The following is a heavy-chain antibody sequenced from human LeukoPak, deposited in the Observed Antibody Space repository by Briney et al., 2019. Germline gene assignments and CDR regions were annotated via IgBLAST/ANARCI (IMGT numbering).Heavy chain of an antibody. D-gene: IGHD6-19*01. CDR2: IIPILGIA. CDR3: ARDYSVAGIPKDY. V-gene: IGHV1-69*04. Sequence: GSSVKVSCKASGGTFSSYAISWVRQAPGQGLEWMGRIIPILGIANYAQKFQGRVTITADKSTSTAYMELSSLRSEDTAVYYCARDYSVAGIPKDYWGQGTLVTVSS. CDR1: GGTFSSYA. J-gene: IGHJ4*02.